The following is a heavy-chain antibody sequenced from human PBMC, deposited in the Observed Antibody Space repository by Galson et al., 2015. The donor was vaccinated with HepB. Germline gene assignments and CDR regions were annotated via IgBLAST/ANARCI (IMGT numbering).Heavy chain of an antibody. J-gene: IGHJ4*02. CDR3: AGVGSLYGYSSGWYFDY. V-gene: IGHV3-30*04. Sequence: SLRLSCAASGFTFSRYAMHWVRQAPGKGLEWVAVISYDGSNRYYADSVKGRFTISRDNSKNTLYVQMNSLRAEDTAVYYCAGVGSLYGYSSGWYFDYWGQGTLVTVSS. CDR2: ISYDGSNR. CDR1: GFTFSRYA. D-gene: IGHD6-19*01.